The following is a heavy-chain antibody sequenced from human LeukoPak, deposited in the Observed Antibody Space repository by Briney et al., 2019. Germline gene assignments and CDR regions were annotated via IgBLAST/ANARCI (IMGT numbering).Heavy chain of an antibody. J-gene: IGHJ4*02. D-gene: IGHD3-3*01. CDR3: ARGLTILGHAYYFDY. Sequence: PSETLSLTCAVYGGSFSGYYWSWIRQPPGKGLEWIGEINHSGSTNYNPSLKSRVTISVDTSKNQFSLKLSSVTAADTAVYYCARGLTILGHAYYFDYWGQGTLVTVSS. CDR1: GGSFSGYY. V-gene: IGHV4-34*01. CDR2: INHSGST.